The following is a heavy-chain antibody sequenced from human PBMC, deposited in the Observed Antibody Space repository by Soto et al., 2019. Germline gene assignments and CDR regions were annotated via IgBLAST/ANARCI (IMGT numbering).Heavy chain of an antibody. CDR1: GFSLSNARMG. V-gene: IGHV2-26*01. J-gene: IGHJ4*02. D-gene: IGHD3-10*01. CDR3: ARILWRCPPAMVRGVYCTARFDY. CDR2: LFSNDEK. Sequence: QVTLKESGPVLVKPTETLTLTCTVSGFSLSNARMGVSWIRQPPGKALEWLAHLFSNDEKSYSPSLKSRLTIYKDTSKSQVVLTMTNMDPVDTATYYCARILWRCPPAMVRGVYCTARFDYWGQGTLVTVSS.